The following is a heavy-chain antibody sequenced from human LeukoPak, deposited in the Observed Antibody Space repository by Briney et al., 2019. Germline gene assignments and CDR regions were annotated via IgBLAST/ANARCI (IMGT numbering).Heavy chain of an antibody. CDR1: GYTFTSYD. Sequence: ASVKVSCKASGYTFTSYDINWARQATGQGLEWMGWMNPNSGNTGYAQKFQGRVTITRDTSISTAYMELSRLRSDDTAVYYCARGANVLLWFGELSGWGQGTLVTVSS. V-gene: IGHV1-8*03. D-gene: IGHD3-10*01. J-gene: IGHJ4*02. CDR2: MNPNSGNT. CDR3: ARGANVLLWFGELSG.